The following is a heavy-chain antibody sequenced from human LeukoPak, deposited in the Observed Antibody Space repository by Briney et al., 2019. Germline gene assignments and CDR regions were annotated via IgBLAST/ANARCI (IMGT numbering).Heavy chain of an antibody. CDR2: ISGSGGST. Sequence: PGGSLRLSCAASGFTFSSYAMNWVRQAPGKGLEWVSGISGSGGSTYYADSVKGRFTISRDNSKNTLYLQMNSLRAEDTAVYYCAKDLGYCNSTSCYNMGGLDYWGQGTLVAVSS. V-gene: IGHV3-23*01. CDR3: AKDLGYCNSTSCYNMGGLDY. J-gene: IGHJ4*02. D-gene: IGHD2-2*02. CDR1: GFTFSSYA.